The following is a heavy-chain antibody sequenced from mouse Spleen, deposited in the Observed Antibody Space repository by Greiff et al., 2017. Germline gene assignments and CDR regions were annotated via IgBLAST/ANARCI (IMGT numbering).Heavy chain of an antibody. CDR2: IYPGDGDT. Sequence: QVQLQQSGPELVKPGASVKISCKASGYAFRSSWMNWVKQRPGKGLEWIGRIYPGDGDTNYNGKFKGKATLTADKSSSTAYMQLSSLTSEDSAVYFCARQATTMITAMDYWGQGTSVTVSS. V-gene: IGHV1-82*01. D-gene: IGHD2-4*01. J-gene: IGHJ4*01. CDR3: ARQATTMITAMDY. CDR1: GYAFRSSW.